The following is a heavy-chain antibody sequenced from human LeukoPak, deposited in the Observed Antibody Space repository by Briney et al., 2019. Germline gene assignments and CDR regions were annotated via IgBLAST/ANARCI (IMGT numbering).Heavy chain of an antibody. CDR2: IKQDGSDK. CDR3: ARVLPVARRDY. Sequence: PGGSLRLSCAASGYTFSTYWMSWVRQAPGKGLEWVANIKQDGSDKFYVDSVKGRFTISRDNAKNSMYLQMSSLRAEDTGIYYCARVLPVARRDYRGQGPLVTVST. J-gene: IGHJ4*02. D-gene: IGHD2-2*01. V-gene: IGHV3-7*01. CDR1: GYTFSTYW.